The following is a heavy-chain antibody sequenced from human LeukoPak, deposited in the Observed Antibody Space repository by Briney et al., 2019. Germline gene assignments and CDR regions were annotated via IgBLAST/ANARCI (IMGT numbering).Heavy chain of an antibody. J-gene: IGHJ3*02. CDR3: AKEIYGSGRIGAFDI. CDR2: ILNDGSQE. CDR1: GFTFSSYG. Sequence: TGGSLRLSCAASGFTFSSYGMHWVRQAPGKGLEWVAVILNDGSQEKYADSVKGRFTISRDNSKNTLYLQMNSLRAEDTAVYYCAKEIYGSGRIGAFDIWGQGTMVTVSS. D-gene: IGHD3-10*01. V-gene: IGHV3-33*06.